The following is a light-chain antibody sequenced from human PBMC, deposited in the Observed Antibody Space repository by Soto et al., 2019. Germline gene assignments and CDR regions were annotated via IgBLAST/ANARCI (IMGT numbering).Light chain of an antibody. CDR3: QQYNDWPLT. J-gene: IGKJ4*01. CDR2: HAS. V-gene: IGKV3-15*01. CDR1: QNINNN. Sequence: EIVMTQSPATLSLSPGERATLSCRASQNINNNLAWYQQKPGQVPRLLIYHASTGTTGIPARFSGSGSGTDLTLTISSVQSEDFAVYYCQQYNDWPLTFGGGTKVEIK.